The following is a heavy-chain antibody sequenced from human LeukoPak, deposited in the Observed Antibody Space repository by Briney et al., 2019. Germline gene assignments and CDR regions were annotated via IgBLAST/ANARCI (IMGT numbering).Heavy chain of an antibody. D-gene: IGHD2/OR15-2a*01. CDR1: GGSISSYY. V-gene: IGHV4-59*12. Sequence: PSETLSLTCTVSGGSISSYYWSWIRQPPGKGLEWIGKVYHDGNPGYNPSLKSRVTVSVDKSRNQFSLNLNSVTAADTAVYYCARDGFIWRTNSNDGFDIWGQGTMVTVSP. J-gene: IGHJ3*02. CDR2: VYHDGNP. CDR3: ARDGFIWRTNSNDGFDI.